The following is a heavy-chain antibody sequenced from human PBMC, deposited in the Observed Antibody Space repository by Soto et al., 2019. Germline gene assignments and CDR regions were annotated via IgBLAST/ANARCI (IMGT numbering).Heavy chain of an antibody. J-gene: IGHJ5*02. CDR1: GYTFTSYG. CDR2: ISAYNGNT. D-gene: IGHD6-6*01. Sequence: ASVKVSCKASGYTFTSYGISWVRQAPGQGLEWMGWISAYNGNTNYAQKLQGRVTMTTDTSTSTAYMELSSLRSDDTAVYYCARDPTTRRYSSSSLSSRYNWFDPWGQGTLVTVSS. V-gene: IGHV1-18*01. CDR3: ARDPTTRRYSSSSLSSRYNWFDP.